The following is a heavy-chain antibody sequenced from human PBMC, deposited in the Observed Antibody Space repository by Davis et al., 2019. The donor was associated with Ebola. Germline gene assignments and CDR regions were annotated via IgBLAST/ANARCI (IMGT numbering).Heavy chain of an antibody. J-gene: IGHJ4*02. CDR2: INAGNGDT. D-gene: IGHD5-18*01. CDR1: GYTFTNYA. V-gene: IGHV1-3*01. Sequence: AASVKVSCKASGYTFTNYAMHWVRQAPGQRPEWMGWINAGNGDTKYSQKFQGRVTITRDTSASTAYMELSSLRSEDTAVYYCARVMDSFFDYWGQGTLVTVSS. CDR3: ARVMDSFFDY.